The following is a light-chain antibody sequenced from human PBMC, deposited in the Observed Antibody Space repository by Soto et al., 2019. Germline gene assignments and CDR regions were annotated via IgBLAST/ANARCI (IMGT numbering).Light chain of an antibody. J-gene: IGLJ2*01. CDR3: GTWDSSLSAL. V-gene: IGLV1-51*02. Sequence: QSVLTQPPSVSAAPGQKVAISCSGTKSDIGRNFVSWYQHLPGAPPKLLIYENGRRPSGIPDRFSGSKSGTSATLAITGLQPGDEADYYCGTWDSSLSALLGGGTKLTVL. CDR2: ENG. CDR1: KSDIGRNF.